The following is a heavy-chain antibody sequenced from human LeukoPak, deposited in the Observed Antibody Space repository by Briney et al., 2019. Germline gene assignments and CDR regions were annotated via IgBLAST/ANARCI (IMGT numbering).Heavy chain of an antibody. CDR2: IIPIFGTA. CDR3: ARAGDSSGYWAPFDY. D-gene: IGHD3-22*01. V-gene: IGHV1-69*01. Sequence: GSSVKVSCKASGGTFSSYAISWVRQAPGQGLEWMGGIIPIFGTANYAQKFQGRVTITADESTSTAYMELSSLRSEDTAVYYCARAGDSSGYWAPFDYWGQGTLVTVSS. CDR1: GGTFSSYA. J-gene: IGHJ4*02.